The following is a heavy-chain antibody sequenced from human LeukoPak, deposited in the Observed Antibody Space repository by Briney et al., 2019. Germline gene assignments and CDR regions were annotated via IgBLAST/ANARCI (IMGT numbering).Heavy chain of an antibody. V-gene: IGHV3-21*01. J-gene: IGHJ3*02. D-gene: IGHD6-19*01. CDR3: AREREQWHAFDI. CDR1: GFTFSSYS. Sequence: PGGSLRLSCAASGFTFSSYSMNWVRQAPGKGLEWVSSISSSSSYIYYADSVKGRFTISRDNAKNSLYLQMNSPRAEDTAVYFCAREREQWHAFDIWGQGTMVTVSS. CDR2: ISSSSSYI.